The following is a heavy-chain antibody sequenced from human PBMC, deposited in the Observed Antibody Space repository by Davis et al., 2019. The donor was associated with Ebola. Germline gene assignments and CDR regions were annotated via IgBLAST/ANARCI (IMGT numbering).Heavy chain of an antibody. J-gene: IGHJ4*02. CDR3: ARLYSSSAPFDY. D-gene: IGHD6-6*01. Sequence: SETLSLTCTVSGGSISSSSYYWGWIRQPPGKGLEWIGSIYYSGSTYYNPSLKSRVTISVGTSKNQFSLKLSSVTAADTAVYYCARLYSSSAPFDYWGQGTLVTISS. CDR1: GGSISSSSYY. CDR2: IYYSGST. V-gene: IGHV4-39*01.